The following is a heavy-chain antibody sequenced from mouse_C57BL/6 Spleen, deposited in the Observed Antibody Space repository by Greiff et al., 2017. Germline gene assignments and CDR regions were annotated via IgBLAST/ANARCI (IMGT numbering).Heavy chain of an antibody. V-gene: IGHV1-61*01. D-gene: IGHD1-1*01. J-gene: IGHJ3*01. CDR1: GYTFTSYW. CDR3: ARAGIITTVVATPFAY. Sequence: VQLQQPGAELVRPGSSVKLSCKASGYTFTSYWMDWVKQRPGQGLEWIGNIYPSDSETHYNQKFKDKATLTVDKSSSTAYMQLSSLTSEDSAVYYCARAGIITTVVATPFAYWGQGTLVTVSA. CDR2: IYPSDSET.